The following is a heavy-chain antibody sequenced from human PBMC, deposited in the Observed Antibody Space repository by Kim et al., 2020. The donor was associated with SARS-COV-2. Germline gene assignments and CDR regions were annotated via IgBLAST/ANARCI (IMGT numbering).Heavy chain of an antibody. Sequence: VKGRFTLSSDNSKNTLYLQMNSLRAEDTALFYCAKALLRGVNYYYYGMDVWGQGTTVTVSS. J-gene: IGHJ6*02. CDR3: AKALLRGVNYYYYGMDV. V-gene: IGHV3-30*02. D-gene: IGHD3-10*01.